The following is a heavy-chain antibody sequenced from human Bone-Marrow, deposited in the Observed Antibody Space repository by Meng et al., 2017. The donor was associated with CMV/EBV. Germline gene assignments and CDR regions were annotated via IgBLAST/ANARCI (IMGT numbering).Heavy chain of an antibody. CDR3: ARGCLGHYYYGMDV. V-gene: IGHV3-9*01. CDR2: ISWNSGSI. D-gene: IGHD7-27*01. CDR1: GFTFDDYA. J-gene: IGHJ6*02. Sequence: GGSLRLSCAASGFTFDDYAMHWVRQVPGKGLEWVSGISWNSGSIGYADSVKGRFTISRDNAKYSLYLQMNSLRAEDTAVYYCARGCLGHYYYGMDVWGQGTTVTVSS.